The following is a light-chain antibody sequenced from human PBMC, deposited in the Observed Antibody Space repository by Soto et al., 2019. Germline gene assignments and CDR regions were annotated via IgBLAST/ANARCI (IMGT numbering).Light chain of an antibody. Sequence: DIQMTQSPSTPSASVGDRVTITCRASQSISSWLAWYQQKPGKAPKLLIYKASSLESGVPSRFSGSGSGTEFTLTISSLQPDDFATYYCQQYNSYRTLGQGTKVDIK. CDR3: QQYNSYRT. V-gene: IGKV1-5*03. J-gene: IGKJ1*01. CDR2: KAS. CDR1: QSISSW.